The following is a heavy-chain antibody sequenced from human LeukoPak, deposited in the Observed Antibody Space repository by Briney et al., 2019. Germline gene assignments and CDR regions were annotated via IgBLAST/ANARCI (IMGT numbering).Heavy chain of an antibody. CDR1: GFTFGDYA. J-gene: IGHJ6*03. CDR2: ISWDGGST. D-gene: IGHD2-2*01. V-gene: IGHV3-43D*03. Sequence: GGSLRLSCAASGFTFGDYAMHWVRHAPGKGLEWVSLISWDGGSTYYADSVEGRFTVSRDNSKNSLYLQMNSLRAEDTALYYCAKDGYCSSTSCYAFWSYYYYMDVWGKGTTVTVSS. CDR3: AKDGYCSSTSCYAFWSYYYYMDV.